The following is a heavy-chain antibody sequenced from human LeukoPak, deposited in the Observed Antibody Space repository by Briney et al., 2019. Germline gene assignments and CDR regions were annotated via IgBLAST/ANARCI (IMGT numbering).Heavy chain of an antibody. J-gene: IGHJ4*02. CDR2: ISWNSGSI. D-gene: IGHD2-21*02. Sequence: GGSLRLSCAASGFTFDDYAMHWVRQVSGKGLEWVSGISWNSGSIDYADSVKGRFTISRDNAKNSLYLQMNSLRAEDTALYYCAKSKVVTTIPYYFDYWGQGTLVTVPS. CDR1: GFTFDDYA. V-gene: IGHV3-9*01. CDR3: AKSKVVTTIPYYFDY.